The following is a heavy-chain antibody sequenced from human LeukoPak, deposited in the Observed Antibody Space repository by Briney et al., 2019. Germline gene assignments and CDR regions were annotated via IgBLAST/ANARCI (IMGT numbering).Heavy chain of an antibody. D-gene: IGHD5-12*01. CDR2: INHSGST. J-gene: IGHJ4*02. CDR3: ARGASGSSEDY. Sequence: PSETLSLSCAVYGVSFSGYYWSWIRQPPGKGLEWIGEINHSGSTNYNPSLKSRDTISVDTSKNQFSLKLSSVTAEDTAVYYYARGASGSSEDYWGQGTLVTVSS. V-gene: IGHV4-34*01. CDR1: GVSFSGYY.